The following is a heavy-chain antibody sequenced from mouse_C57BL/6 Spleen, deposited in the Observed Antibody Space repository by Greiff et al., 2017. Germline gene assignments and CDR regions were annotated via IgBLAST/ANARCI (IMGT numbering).Heavy chain of an antibody. CDR3: ARRGYSSYWYFDV. V-gene: IGHV1-53*01. D-gene: IGHD2-14*01. CDR2: INPSNGGT. Sequence: VQLQQSGTELVKPGASVKLSCKASGYTFTSYWMHWVKQRPGQGLEWIGNINPSNGGTNYNEKFKSKATLTVDKSSSTAYMQLSSLTSEDSAVYYCARRGYSSYWYFDVWGTGTTVTVSS. J-gene: IGHJ1*03. CDR1: GYTFTSYW.